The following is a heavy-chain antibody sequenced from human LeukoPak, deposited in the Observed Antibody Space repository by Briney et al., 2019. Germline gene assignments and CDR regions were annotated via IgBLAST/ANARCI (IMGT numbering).Heavy chain of an antibody. D-gene: IGHD6-13*01. CDR1: GGSISSSSYY. J-gene: IGHJ4*02. CDR3: ARLTYSSSWYGDY. CDR2: IYYSGST. Sequence: PSETLSLTCTVSGGSISSSSYYWGWIRQPPGKGLEWIGSIYYSGSTYYNPSLKSRVTISVDTSKNQFSLNLSSVTAADTAVYHCARLTYSSSWYGDYWGQGTLVTVSS. V-gene: IGHV4-39*01.